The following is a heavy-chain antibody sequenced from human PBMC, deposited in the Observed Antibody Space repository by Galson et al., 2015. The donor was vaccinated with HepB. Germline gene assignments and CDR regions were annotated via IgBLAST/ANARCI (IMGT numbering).Heavy chain of an antibody. D-gene: IGHD6-6*01. Sequence: TLSLTCTVSGGSISSGGYYWSWIRQHPGKGLEWIGYIYYSGSTYYNPSLKSRVTISVDTSKNQFSLKLSSVTAADTAVYYCAREMARYSSSHYYYYYMDVWGKGTTVTVSS. CDR1: GGSISSGGYY. CDR2: IYYSGST. J-gene: IGHJ6*03. CDR3: AREMARYSSSHYYYYYMDV. V-gene: IGHV4-31*03.